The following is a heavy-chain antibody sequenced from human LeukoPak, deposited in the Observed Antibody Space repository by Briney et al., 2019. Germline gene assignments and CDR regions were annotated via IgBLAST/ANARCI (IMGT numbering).Heavy chain of an antibody. CDR1: GFTVSSKY. Sequence: GGSLRLSCAASGFTVSSKYMSWVRQAPGKGLEWVSAISGSGGSTYYADSVKGRFTISRDNSKNTLYLQMNSLRAEDTAVYYCAKDRHYDFWNYWGQGTLVTVSS. D-gene: IGHD3-3*01. J-gene: IGHJ4*02. V-gene: IGHV3-23*01. CDR3: AKDRHYDFWNY. CDR2: ISGSGGST.